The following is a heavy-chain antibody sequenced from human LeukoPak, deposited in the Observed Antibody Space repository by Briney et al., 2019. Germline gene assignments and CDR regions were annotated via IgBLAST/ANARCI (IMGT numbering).Heavy chain of an antibody. CDR3: AKGQELDDGVFDS. Sequence: GGSLRLSCAASGFTFSSIAMTLVRRAPGKGVEGVSTIRGNGDTAYNADSVRGRFAVSRDDSKNALFLQMNSLRLEDTAIYYCAKGQELDDGVFDSWGQGTRVTVSS. CDR1: GFTFSSIA. CDR2: IRGNGDTA. J-gene: IGHJ4*02. V-gene: IGHV3-23*01. D-gene: IGHD1-1*01.